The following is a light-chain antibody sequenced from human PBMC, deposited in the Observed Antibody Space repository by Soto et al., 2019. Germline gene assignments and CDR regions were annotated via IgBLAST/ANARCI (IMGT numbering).Light chain of an antibody. V-gene: IGKV3-11*01. CDR3: QKYDDTGT. CDR1: QSVRSY. Sequence: EILLTQSPSTLALSPGERATLSCRASQSVRSYLAWYQQKPGQAPRLLIYDASNRATGIPARLSGSGSGTDFTLTISRLEPEDFAMYYCQKYDDTGTFGQGTKVDIK. J-gene: IGKJ1*01. CDR2: DAS.